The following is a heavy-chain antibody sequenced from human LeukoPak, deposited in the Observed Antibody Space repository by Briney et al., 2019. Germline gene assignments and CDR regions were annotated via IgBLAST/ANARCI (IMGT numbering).Heavy chain of an antibody. V-gene: IGHV4-34*01. J-gene: IGHJ4*02. CDR3: ARNHSFFSGLDY. D-gene: IGHD3-3*01. Sequence: NSSETLSLTCAVYGGSFSGYYWSWIRQPPGKGLEWIGEINHSGSTNYNPSLKSRVTISGDTSKNQFSLRLSSVTAADTAVYYCARNHSFFSGLDYWGQGTLVTVSS. CDR2: INHSGST. CDR1: GGSFSGYY.